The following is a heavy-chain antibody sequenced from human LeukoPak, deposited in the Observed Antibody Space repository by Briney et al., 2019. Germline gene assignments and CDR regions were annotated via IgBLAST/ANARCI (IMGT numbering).Heavy chain of an antibody. D-gene: IGHD2-8*02. J-gene: IGHJ2*01. CDR2: IRQDGDEK. V-gene: IGHV3-7*01. CDR1: GFIFNSHW. Sequence: GGSLRLSCAGSGFIFNSHWMTWVRQAPGMGLEWVGNIRQDGDEKFYADSVRGRFTISRDNAKNSLYLHLNSLRAEDTAIYYCARVRTEWYIDLWGRGTPVTVSP. CDR3: ARVRTEWYIDL.